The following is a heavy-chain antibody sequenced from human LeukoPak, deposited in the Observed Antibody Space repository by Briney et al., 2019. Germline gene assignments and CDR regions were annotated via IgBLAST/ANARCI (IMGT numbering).Heavy chain of an antibody. CDR2: MYHSGSI. CDR1: GYSISSGFY. J-gene: IGHJ6*04. CDR3: VRHPDPYYDIFLV. V-gene: IGHV4-38-2*01. D-gene: IGHD3-9*01. Sequence: PSETLSLTCGVSGYSISSGFYWGWIRQPPGKGLEWIGSMYHSGSIYYNRSLKSRVTISADTSNNHLSLKLSSLTAADTAVYYCVRHPDPYYDIFLVWGKGTTVTVSS.